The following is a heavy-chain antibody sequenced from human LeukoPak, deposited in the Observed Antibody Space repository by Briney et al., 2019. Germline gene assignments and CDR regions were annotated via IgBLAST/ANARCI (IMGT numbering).Heavy chain of an antibody. J-gene: IGHJ4*02. CDR1: GYSLSSGFY. Sequence: PSETLSLPCTVSGYSLSSGFYWGWIRQPPGKGLEWIGNIHYSGSTYYKPSLKSRVTISVDTSKNQFSLKLSSVTAADTAMYYCASDAPGLLGYWGQGTLVTVSS. CDR2: IHYSGST. CDR3: ASDAPGLLGY. D-gene: IGHD2-15*01. V-gene: IGHV4-38-2*02.